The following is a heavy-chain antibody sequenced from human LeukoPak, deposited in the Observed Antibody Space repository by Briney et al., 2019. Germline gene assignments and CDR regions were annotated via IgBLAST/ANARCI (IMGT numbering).Heavy chain of an antibody. CDR1: GFTFNSYS. CDR2: ITSSSDYT. CDR3: ATNEPY. J-gene: IGHJ4*02. V-gene: IGHV3-21*01. D-gene: IGHD1-1*01. Sequence: GGSLRLSCAASGFTFNSYSMNWVRQAPGKGLEWVSSITSSSDYTYYADSVKSRFTISRDNAKDSLYLQMNSLRAEDTAVYYCATNEPYWGQGTLVTVSS.